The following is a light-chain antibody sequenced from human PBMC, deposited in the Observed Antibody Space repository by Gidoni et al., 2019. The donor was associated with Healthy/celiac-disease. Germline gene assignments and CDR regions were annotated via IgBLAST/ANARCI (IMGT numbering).Light chain of an antibody. CDR2: DAS. J-gene: IGKJ4*01. CDR1: QDIRNY. V-gene: IGKV1-33*01. CDR3: QQYDNILALT. Sequence: DIQMTQSPSSLSASVGDRVTITCQARQDIRNYLNWYQQKPGKDPKLLIYDASNLETGVASRFSGSGSGTDFTFTISSLQPEDIATYYCQQYDNILALTFGGGTKVEIK.